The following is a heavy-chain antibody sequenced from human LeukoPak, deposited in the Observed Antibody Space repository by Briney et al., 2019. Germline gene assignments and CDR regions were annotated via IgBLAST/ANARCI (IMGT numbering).Heavy chain of an antibody. J-gene: IGHJ5*02. V-gene: IGHV3-53*04. D-gene: IGHD6-6*01. CDR1: GFTFSSYA. Sequence: GGSLRLSCAASGFTFSSYAMSWVRQAPGKGLEWVSVIYSGGSTYYADSVKGRFTISRHNSKNTLYLQMNSLRAEDTAVYYCARAHRAARLGFDPWGQGTLVTVSS. CDR2: IYSGGST. CDR3: ARAHRAARLGFDP.